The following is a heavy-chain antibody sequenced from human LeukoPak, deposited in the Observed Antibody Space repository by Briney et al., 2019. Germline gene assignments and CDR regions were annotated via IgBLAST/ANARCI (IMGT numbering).Heavy chain of an antibody. CDR3: ARRRFGEFQSPWH. D-gene: IGHD3-10*01. CDR1: GGSFSGYY. J-gene: IGHJ1*01. V-gene: IGHV4-34*01. CDR2: INHSGST. Sequence: PSEILSLTCAVYGGSFSGYYWSWIRQPPGKGLEWIGEINHSGSTNYNPSLKSRVTISVDTSKNQFSLKLSSVTAADTAVYYCARRRFGEFQSPWHWGQGTLVTVSS.